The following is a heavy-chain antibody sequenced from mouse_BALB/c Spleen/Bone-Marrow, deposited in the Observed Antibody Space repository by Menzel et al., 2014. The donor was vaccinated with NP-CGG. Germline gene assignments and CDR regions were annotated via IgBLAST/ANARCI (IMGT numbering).Heavy chain of an antibody. V-gene: IGHV5-12-2*01. Sequence: EVKVVESGGGLVRPGGSLKLSCAASGFTFSSYTMSWVRQTPEKRLDWVAYISNGGGSTYYPDTVKGRFTISRDNAKNTLYLQMSSLKSEDTAMYYCARGNGFAYWGQGTLVTVSA. CDR1: GFTFSSYT. CDR2: ISNGGGST. CDR3: ARGNGFAY. J-gene: IGHJ3*01.